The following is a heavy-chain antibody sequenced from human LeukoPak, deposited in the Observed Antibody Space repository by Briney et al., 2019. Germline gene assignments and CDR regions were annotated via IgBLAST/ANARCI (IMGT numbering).Heavy chain of an antibody. Sequence: VASVKVSCMASVYIFTGYYIHWVRQAPGQGLEWMGWINPNSGDTKYAQKFQGRVTMTRDTSNNTVYMDLTRLIFDDTAMYYCARDGVFRFEVGDVYYYYMDVWGKGTTVIISS. D-gene: IGHD2-21*02. J-gene: IGHJ6*03. CDR3: ARDGVFRFEVGDVYYYYMDV. CDR2: INPNSGDT. CDR1: VYIFTGYY. V-gene: IGHV1-2*02.